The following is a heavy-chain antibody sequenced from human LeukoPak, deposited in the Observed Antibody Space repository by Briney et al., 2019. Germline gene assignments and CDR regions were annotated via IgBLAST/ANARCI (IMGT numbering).Heavy chain of an antibody. CDR2: IYSGDST. J-gene: IGHJ4*02. V-gene: IGHV3-53*01. D-gene: IGHD6-6*01. CDR1: GLTFSSNY. Sequence: GGSLRLSCAASGLTFSSNYMIRVRQAPGKGLEWVSVIYSGDSTYDADSVKGRFTISRDNSKNTLYLQMNSLRADDTAVYYCARAKLGYYFDYWGEGTLVTVSS. CDR3: ARAKLGYYFDY.